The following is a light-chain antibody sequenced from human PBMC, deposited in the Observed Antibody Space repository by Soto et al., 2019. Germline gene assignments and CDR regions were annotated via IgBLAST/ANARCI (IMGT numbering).Light chain of an antibody. V-gene: IGLV2-14*01. J-gene: IGLJ1*01. CDR2: EVY. CDR1: SDDTNAYNY. CDR3: SSYTSSSTPNYV. Sequence: QSAITEPSSESGTPGQPITVSCPAPSDDTNAYNYVSWYQPPPCKAPNPLLFEVYNRPAGVSNRFSGSKSGNTATLTISGLQTEDEADYFCSSYTSSSTPNYVFGTGTKVTVL.